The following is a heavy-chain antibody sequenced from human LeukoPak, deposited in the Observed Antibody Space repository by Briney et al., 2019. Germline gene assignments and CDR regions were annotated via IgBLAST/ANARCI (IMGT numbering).Heavy chain of an antibody. D-gene: IGHD1-26*01. J-gene: IGHJ4*02. Sequence: GGSLRLSCAASGFTFSDYGMHWVRQAPGKGLEWVAVISYDGSNEYYSDSVKGRFTISRDNSKNTLFLQMNNLRPEDTAIYYCAREILGSAFSFDYWGQGTLVTVSS. CDR3: AREILGSAFSFDY. V-gene: IGHV3-30*03. CDR2: ISYDGSNE. CDR1: GFTFSDYG.